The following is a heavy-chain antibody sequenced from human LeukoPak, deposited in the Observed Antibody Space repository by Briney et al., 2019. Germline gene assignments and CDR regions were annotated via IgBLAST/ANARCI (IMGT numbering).Heavy chain of an antibody. D-gene: IGHD6-13*01. CDR2: INPNSGGT. V-gene: IGHV1-2*02. J-gene: IGHJ4*02. CDR3: ARLGIVPAGIDY. CDR1: GYTFSGYY. Sequence: ASVKVSCKASGYTFSGYYIHWVRQAPGQGLEWMGWINPNSGGTNYAQKFQGRVTMTMDTSITTAYMELSRLRYDDTALYYCARLGIVPAGIDYWGQGTLLTVSS.